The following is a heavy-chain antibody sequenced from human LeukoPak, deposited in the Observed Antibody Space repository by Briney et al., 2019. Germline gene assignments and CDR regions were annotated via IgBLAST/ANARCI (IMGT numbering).Heavy chain of an antibody. CDR1: GGSLSSGSYF. D-gene: IGHD3-16*01. CDR2: IYTSGST. J-gene: IGHJ6*04. V-gene: IGHV4-61*02. CDR3: ARELGEMDV. Sequence: TLSLTCTVSGGSLSSGSYFWGWIRQPPGKGLEWIGRIYTSGSTNYNPSLKSRVTISVDTSKNQFSLKLSSVTAADTAVYYCARELGEMDVWGKGTTVTVSS.